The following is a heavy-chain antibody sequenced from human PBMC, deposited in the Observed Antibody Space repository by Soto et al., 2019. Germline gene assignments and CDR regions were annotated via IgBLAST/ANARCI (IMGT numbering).Heavy chain of an antibody. CDR2: ISGSAGTT. CDR3: AKDTSSSPYYMDV. D-gene: IGHD2-2*01. CDR1: GFTFSNFA. Sequence: EVQVLESGGGSVQPGGSLRLSCAASGFTFSNFAMSWVRHAPGQGLEWVSEISGSAGTTYYADSVKGRFIISRDKSKNMVHLQMNSLRAEDTAVYYCAKDTSSSPYYMDVWGKGTTVTVSS. J-gene: IGHJ6*03. V-gene: IGHV3-23*01.